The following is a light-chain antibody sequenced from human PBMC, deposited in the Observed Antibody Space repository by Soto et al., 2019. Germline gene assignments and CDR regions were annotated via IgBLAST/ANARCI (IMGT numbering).Light chain of an antibody. J-gene: IGKJ1*01. CDR2: NAS. CDR3: QPDNVWWS. CDR1: QSVGSS. Sequence: EIMMTQSPATLSVSPGERATLSCRARQSVGSSLAWYQQRPGQTPRLLIFNASTRASGIPARFSGSGSGADFSLAISTLQSEEFAVYYCQPDNVWWSCGQGTKVE. V-gene: IGKV3-15*01.